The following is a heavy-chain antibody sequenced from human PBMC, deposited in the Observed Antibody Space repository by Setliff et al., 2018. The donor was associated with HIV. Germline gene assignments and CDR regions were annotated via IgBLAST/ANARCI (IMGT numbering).Heavy chain of an antibody. D-gene: IGHD3-3*01. CDR2: INHSGST. Sequence: SETLSLTCAVYGGSFSAYHWSWIRQTPGKGLEWLEEINHSGSTAYNLALESRVSMSIDTSKNQFSLKLTSVTAADTAIYYCARGRDYTGSWFRPFYLDFWGHGNLVTVSS. J-gene: IGHJ4*01. CDR1: GGSFSAYH. CDR3: ARGRDYTGSWFRPFYLDF. V-gene: IGHV4-34*01.